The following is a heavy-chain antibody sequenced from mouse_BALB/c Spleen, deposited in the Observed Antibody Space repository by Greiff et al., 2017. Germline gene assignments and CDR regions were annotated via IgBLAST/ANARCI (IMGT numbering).Heavy chain of an antibody. Sequence: QVHVKQSGPELVKPGASVRISCKASGYTFTSYYIHWVKQRPGQGLEWIGWIYPGNVNTKYNEKFKGKATLTADKSSSTAYMQLSSLTSEDSAVYFCARVVLNWGFAYWGQGTLVTVSA. CDR3: ARVVLNWGFAY. D-gene: IGHD4-1*01. CDR1: GYTFTSYY. CDR2: IYPGNVNT. J-gene: IGHJ3*01. V-gene: IGHV1S56*01.